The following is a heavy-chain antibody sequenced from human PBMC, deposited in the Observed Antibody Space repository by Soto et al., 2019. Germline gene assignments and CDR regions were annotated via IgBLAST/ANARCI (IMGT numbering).Heavy chain of an antibody. V-gene: IGHV4-4*07. CDR2: VYIGGET. J-gene: IGHJ4*02. CDR3: ARGRQAVGLEF. CDR1: GDSISSDY. Sequence: SETLSLTCTVSGDSISSDYWSWIRQPAGKGLEWIGRVYIGGETNYNPSLKSRPTMSLDTSKRHFSLKLSSVTAADTAVYHCARGRQAVGLEFWGLGTLVTVSS. D-gene: IGHD1-26*01.